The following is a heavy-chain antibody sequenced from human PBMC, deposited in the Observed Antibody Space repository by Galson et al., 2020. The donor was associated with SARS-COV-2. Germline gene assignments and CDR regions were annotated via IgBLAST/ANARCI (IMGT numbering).Heavy chain of an antibody. Sequence: GGSLRLSCAASGFTFSNAWMSWVRQAPGKGLEWVGRIKSKTDGGTTDYAAPVKGRFTISRDDSKNTLYLQMNSLKTEDTAEYYCTTEDPCYVWGSYSGGAAFDYWGQGTLVTVSS. V-gene: IGHV3-15*01. J-gene: IGHJ4*02. D-gene: IGHD3-16*01. CDR2: IKSKTDGGTT. CDR1: GFTFSNAW. CDR3: TTEDPCYVWGSYSGGAAFDY.